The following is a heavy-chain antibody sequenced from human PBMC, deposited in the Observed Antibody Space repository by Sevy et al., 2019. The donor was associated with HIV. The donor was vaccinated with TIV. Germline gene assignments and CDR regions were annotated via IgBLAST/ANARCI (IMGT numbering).Heavy chain of an antibody. CDR1: EFTFSSYS. CDR2: ISGGGTYI. V-gene: IGHV3-21*01. D-gene: IGHD4-17*01. Sequence: GGSLRLSCATSEFTFSSYSMNWVRQAPGNGLEWVSSISGGGTYIYYAHSVKGRFTISRDNAKNSLSLQMNSLRAEDTAVYYCAIGTHDYGDYDRDAFDIWGQGTMVTVSS. J-gene: IGHJ3*02. CDR3: AIGTHDYGDYDRDAFDI.